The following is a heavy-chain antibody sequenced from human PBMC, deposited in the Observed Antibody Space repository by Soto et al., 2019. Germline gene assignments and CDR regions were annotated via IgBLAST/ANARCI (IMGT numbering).Heavy chain of an antibody. J-gene: IGHJ6*02. CDR2: IYHSGNT. CDR1: GDSVTRSNW. V-gene: IGHV4-4*02. Sequence: SETLSLTCTVSGDSVTRSNWWSWVRQSPGKGLEWIGEIYHSGNTKYNPSLKSRVTISVDKSKNQFSLHLTPVTAADTAVYYCAAICSSPSCYGTDVWGQGTSVTVSS. CDR3: AAICSSPSCYGTDV. D-gene: IGHD2-2*01.